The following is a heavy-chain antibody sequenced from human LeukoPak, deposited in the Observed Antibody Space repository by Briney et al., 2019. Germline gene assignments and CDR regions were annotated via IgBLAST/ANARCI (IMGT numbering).Heavy chain of an antibody. CDR3: ARGFGGATTSFDY. D-gene: IGHD1-26*01. CDR2: IYYSGTT. J-gene: IGHJ4*02. CDR1: GGSVSSGTYY. Sequence: SETLSLTCTVSGGSVSSGTYYWSWIRQPPGKGLEWIGYIYYSGTTKYNPSLKSRVTISIDTSRNQFSLKLSSVTAADTAVYYCARGFGGATTSFDYWGQGTLVTVSS. V-gene: IGHV4-61*01.